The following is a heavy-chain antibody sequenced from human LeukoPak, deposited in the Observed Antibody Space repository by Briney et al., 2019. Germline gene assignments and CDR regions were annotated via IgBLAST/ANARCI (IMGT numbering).Heavy chain of an antibody. V-gene: IGHV1-69*04. D-gene: IGHD5-18*01. CDR1: GGTFSSYA. CDR3: ARSALGIQLWTPFDY. CDR2: IIPILGIA. Sequence: SVKVSCKASGGTFSSYAISWVRQAPGQGLVWMERIIPILGIANYAQKFQGRVTITADKSTSTAYMELSSLRSEDTAVYYCARSALGIQLWTPFDYWGQGTLVTVSS. J-gene: IGHJ4*02.